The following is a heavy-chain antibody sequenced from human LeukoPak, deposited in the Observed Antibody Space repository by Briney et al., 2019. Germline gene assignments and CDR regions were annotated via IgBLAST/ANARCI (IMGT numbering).Heavy chain of an antibody. CDR2: ISGSGGST. CDR1: GFSFSSNA. V-gene: IGHV3-23*01. J-gene: IGHJ4*02. Sequence: PGGSLRLSCAASGFSFSSNAMNWVRQAPGKGLEWVSVISGSGGSTYYADSVKGRVTISRDNSKNTLYLQMNSLRAEGTAVYYCAKGVGATFEYWGQGTLAIVSS. D-gene: IGHD1-26*01. CDR3: AKGVGATFEY.